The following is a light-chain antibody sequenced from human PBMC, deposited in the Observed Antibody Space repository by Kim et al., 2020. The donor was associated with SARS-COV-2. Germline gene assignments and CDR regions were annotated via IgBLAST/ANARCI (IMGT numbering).Light chain of an antibody. V-gene: IGLV6-57*02. Sequence: KTITIYCTRRSRCLASKDHNCYQQRPGSAPTNVINDTNKRRSGERDECSGAIDSATNSASIIICGLKAEDEAYYYCEWYDSATHLVFGGGTRMTVL. CDR1: SRCLASKD. CDR2: DTN. J-gene: IGLJ2*01. CDR3: EWYDSATHLV.